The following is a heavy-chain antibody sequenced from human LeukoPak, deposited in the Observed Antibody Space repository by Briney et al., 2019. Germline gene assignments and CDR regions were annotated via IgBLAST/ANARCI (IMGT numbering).Heavy chain of an antibody. J-gene: IGHJ5*02. D-gene: IGHD3-3*01. CDR3: ARDRMDYDFWSGYYVFWFDP. CDR2: TYYRSKWYN. CDR1: GDSVSSDNTA. V-gene: IGHV6-1*01. Sequence: SQTLSLTCAISGDSVSSDNTAWNWIRQSPSRGLEWLGRTYYRSKWYNDYAVSVKSRITINPDTSKNQFSLQLNSVTPEDTAVYYCARDRMDYDFWSGYYVFWFDPWGQGTLVTVSS.